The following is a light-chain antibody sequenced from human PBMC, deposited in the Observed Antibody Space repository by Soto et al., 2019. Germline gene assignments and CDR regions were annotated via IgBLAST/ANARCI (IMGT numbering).Light chain of an antibody. CDR2: DVT. V-gene: IGLV2-14*01. CDR1: SSDVGGYNY. Sequence: QSALTQPASVSGSPGQSITISCTGTSSDVGGYNYVSWYQQHPGKAPKLMIYDVTNRPSGVSNRFSGSKSGNTASLIISGLQAEDEADYYCRSYTSNSPVVFGGGTKLTVL. J-gene: IGLJ2*01. CDR3: RSYTSNSPVV.